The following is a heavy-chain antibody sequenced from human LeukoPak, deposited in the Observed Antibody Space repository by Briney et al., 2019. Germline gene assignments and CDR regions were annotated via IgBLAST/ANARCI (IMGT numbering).Heavy chain of an antibody. V-gene: IGHV3-30*18. Sequence: RGSLRLSCAASGFTFSSYAIHWVRQAPGKGLEWVAVISSDGSDKYYADSVKGRFTISRDNSKNTLYLQMNSLRAEDTAVYYCAKGGTGNSGYARVFDYWGQGTLVTVSS. CDR2: ISSDGSDK. CDR3: AKGGTGNSGYARVFDY. CDR1: GFTFSSYA. J-gene: IGHJ4*02. D-gene: IGHD5-12*01.